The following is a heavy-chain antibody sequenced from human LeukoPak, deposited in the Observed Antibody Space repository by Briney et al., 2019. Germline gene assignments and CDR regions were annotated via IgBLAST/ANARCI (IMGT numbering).Heavy chain of an antibody. CDR3: ARDLIMDSSGYYYFGWFDP. CDR2: INHSGST. J-gene: IGHJ5*02. CDR1: GGSFSGYY. D-gene: IGHD3-22*01. V-gene: IGHV4-34*01. Sequence: PSETLSLTCAVYGGSFSGYYWSWIRQPPGKGLEWIGEINHSGSTNYNPSLKSRVTISVDTSKNQFSLKLSSVTAADTAVYYCARDLIMDSSGYYYFGWFDPWGQGTLVTVSS.